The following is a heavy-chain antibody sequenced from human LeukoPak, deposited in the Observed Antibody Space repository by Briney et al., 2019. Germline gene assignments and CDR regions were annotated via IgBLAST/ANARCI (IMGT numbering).Heavy chain of an antibody. CDR2: ISAYNGNT. D-gene: IGHD2-15*01. Sequence: ASVKVSCKASGYTFTSYGISWVRQAPGQGLEWMGWISAYNGNTNYAQKLQGRVTMTTDTSTSTAYMELRSLRSDDTAVYYYARRRLGVAATDYYFDYWGQGTLVTVSS. CDR3: ARRRLGVAATDYYFDY. V-gene: IGHV1-18*01. J-gene: IGHJ4*02. CDR1: GYTFTSYG.